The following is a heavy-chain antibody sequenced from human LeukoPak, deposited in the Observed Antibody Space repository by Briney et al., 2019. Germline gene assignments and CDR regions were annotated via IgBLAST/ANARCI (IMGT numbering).Heavy chain of an antibody. D-gene: IGHD3-10*01. CDR3: TTRRPVARVRGDFDY. J-gene: IGHJ4*02. V-gene: IGHV3-48*03. Sequence: GGSLRLSCAASGFTFSSYEMNWVRQAPGKGLEWVSYISSSGSTIYYADSVKGRFTISRDNAKNSLYLQMNSLKTEDTAVYYCTTRRPVARVRGDFDYWGQGTLVTVSS. CDR2: ISSSGSTI. CDR1: GFTFSSYE.